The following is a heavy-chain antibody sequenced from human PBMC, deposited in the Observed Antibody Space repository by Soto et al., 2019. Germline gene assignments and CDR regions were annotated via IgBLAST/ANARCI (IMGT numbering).Heavy chain of an antibody. D-gene: IGHD3-10*01. CDR3: ARANVLLWFGESGNYYMDV. V-gene: IGHV1-69*02. CDR2: IIPILGIA. Sequence: SVKVSCKASGGTLSSYTISWVRQAPGQGLEWMGRIIPILGIANYAQKFQGRVTITADKSTSTAYMELSSLRSEDTAVYYCARANVLLWFGESGNYYMDVWGKGTTVTVSS. J-gene: IGHJ6*03. CDR1: GGTLSSYT.